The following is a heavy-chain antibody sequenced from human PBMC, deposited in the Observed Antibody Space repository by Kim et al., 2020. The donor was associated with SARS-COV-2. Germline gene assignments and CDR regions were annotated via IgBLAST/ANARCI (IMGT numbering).Heavy chain of an antibody. CDR3: AREVIVLMLYAIDY. CDR1: GYTFSSYV. J-gene: IGHJ4*02. V-gene: IGHV1-3*01. D-gene: IGHD2-8*01. CDR2: INAGNGNT. Sequence: ASVKVSCKASGYTFSSYVMHWVRQAPGQRLEWMGWINAGNGNTKYSQKFKGRVTITRDTSARTVYMEMSSLRSEDTAVYYCAREVIVLMLYAIDYWGQGTLVTVSS.